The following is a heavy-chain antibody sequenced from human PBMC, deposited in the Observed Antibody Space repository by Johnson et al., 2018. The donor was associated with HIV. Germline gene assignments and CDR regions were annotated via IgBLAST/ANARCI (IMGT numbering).Heavy chain of an antibody. Sequence: QVQLVESGGGMVQPGRSLRLSCVASGFTFSYSAFHWVRQAPGEGLEWVALISSDGNREPYADSVKGRFTISRDNSKNTLYLQMNSLRAEDPAVYYCAKDLNYGSGPVDIWGQGTMVTVSS. CDR3: AKDLNYGSGPVDI. J-gene: IGHJ3*02. CDR1: GFTFSYSA. D-gene: IGHD3-10*01. V-gene: IGHV3-30-3*01. CDR2: ISSDGNRE.